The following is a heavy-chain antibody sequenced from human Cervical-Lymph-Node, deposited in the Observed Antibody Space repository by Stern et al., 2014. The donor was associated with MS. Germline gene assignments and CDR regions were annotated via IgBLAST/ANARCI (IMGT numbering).Heavy chain of an antibody. CDR3: ASAYSSSHYYFDY. D-gene: IGHD6-13*01. V-gene: IGHV3-33*01. Sequence: VQLVESGGGVVQPGRSLRLSCAASGFRFSRYAMHWVRQAPGKGLGWVALIWYDGSNPYYADFVTGRFTISRDNFKNTLYLQMNSLRAEDTAVYYCASAYSSSHYYFDYWGQGTLVTVSS. CDR2: IWYDGSNP. J-gene: IGHJ4*02. CDR1: GFRFSRYA.